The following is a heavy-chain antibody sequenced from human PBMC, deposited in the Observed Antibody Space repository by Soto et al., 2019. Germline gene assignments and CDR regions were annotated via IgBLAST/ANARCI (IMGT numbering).Heavy chain of an antibody. D-gene: IGHD2-15*01. CDR3: ARYCSGGSCYAFDI. Sequence: PSETLSLTCTVSGGSISSYYWSWIRQPPGKGLEWIGYIYYSGSTNYHPSLKSRVTISVHTSKNQYSLKLSSVTAADTAGYYCARYCSGGSCYAFDIWGQGTMVTVSS. V-gene: IGHV4-59*01. J-gene: IGHJ3*02. CDR1: GGSISSYY. CDR2: IYYSGST.